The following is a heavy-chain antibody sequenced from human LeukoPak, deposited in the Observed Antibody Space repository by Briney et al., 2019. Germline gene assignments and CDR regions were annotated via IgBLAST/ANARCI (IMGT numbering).Heavy chain of an antibody. J-gene: IGHJ4*02. Sequence: PGGSLRLSCAASGFTFSSYAMHWVRQAPGKGLEWGAVISYDGSNKYYADSVKGRFTISRDNSKNTLYLQMNSLRAEDTAVYYCARETGYSSGWYFDYWGQGTLVTVSS. D-gene: IGHD6-19*01. CDR2: ISYDGSNK. CDR1: GFTFSSYA. V-gene: IGHV3-30*04. CDR3: ARETGYSSGWYFDY.